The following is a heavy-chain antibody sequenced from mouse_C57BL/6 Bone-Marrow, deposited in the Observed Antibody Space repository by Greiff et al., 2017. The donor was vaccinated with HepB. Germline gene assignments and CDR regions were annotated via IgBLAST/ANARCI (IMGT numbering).Heavy chain of an antibody. CDR3: ANSNPWFAY. CDR1: GYTFTSYW. V-gene: IGHV1-50*01. CDR2: IDPSDSYT. Sequence: VQLKQPGAELVKPGASVKLSCKASGYTFTSYWMQWVKQRPGQGLEWIGEIDPSDSYTNYNQKFKGKATLTVDTSSSTAYMQLSSLTSEDSAVYYCANSNPWFAYWGQGTLVTVSA. D-gene: IGHD2-5*01. J-gene: IGHJ3*01.